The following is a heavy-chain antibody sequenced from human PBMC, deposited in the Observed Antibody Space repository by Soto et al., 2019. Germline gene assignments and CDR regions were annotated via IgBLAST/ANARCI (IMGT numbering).Heavy chain of an antibody. CDR1: GFTLSDHY. CDR3: VRATYFPDRRGYTRCFDY. CDR2: SRDKVQGYST. V-gene: IGHV3-72*01. J-gene: IGHJ4*02. Sequence: EVQLVESGGGLVQPGGSLRLSCAGSGFTLSDHYIDWVRQAPRKGREWVGRSRDKVQGYSTAYAACVKGRFATSRDESKNLVYLKMKILQTEDAVVHYGVRATYFPDRRGYTRCFDYWGQGTLVSVSS. D-gene: IGHD3-22*01.